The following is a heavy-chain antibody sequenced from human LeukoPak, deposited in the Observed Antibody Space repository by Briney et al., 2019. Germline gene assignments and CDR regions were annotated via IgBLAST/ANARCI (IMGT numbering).Heavy chain of an antibody. J-gene: IGHJ3*02. CDR1: GYSFTSYW. CDR2: IYPGDSDT. V-gene: IGHV5-51*01. D-gene: IGHD5-24*01. Sequence: PGESLKISCKGSGYSFTSYWIGWVRQMPGKGLEWMGIIYPGDSDTRYSPSFEGQVTISADRSLTTAYLQWSTLKASDTAMYYCARCKVEMATSGNAFDIWGQGTMVTVSS. CDR3: ARCKVEMATSGNAFDI.